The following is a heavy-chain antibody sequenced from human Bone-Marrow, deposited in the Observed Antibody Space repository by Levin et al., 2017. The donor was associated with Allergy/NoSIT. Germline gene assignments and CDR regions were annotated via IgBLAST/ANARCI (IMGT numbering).Heavy chain of an antibody. CDR3: ARDLVVGGTPLDY. J-gene: IGHJ4*02. CDR2: ISHDGSNK. V-gene: IGHV3-30*04. CDR1: GFTFSTYD. D-gene: IGHD1-26*01. Sequence: GESLKISCVGSGFTFSTYDMHWVRQAPGKGLEWVTVISHDGSNKYYADFVKGRFTISRDNSKNTLFLQMNSLRIDDTAVYYCARDLVVGGTPLDYWGQGTLVTVSS.